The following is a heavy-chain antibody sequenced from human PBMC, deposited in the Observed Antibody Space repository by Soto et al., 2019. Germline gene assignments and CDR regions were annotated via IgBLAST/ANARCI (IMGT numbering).Heavy chain of an antibody. CDR1: GYTFTNYG. D-gene: IGHD3-10*01. V-gene: IGHV1-18*01. J-gene: IGHJ4*02. Sequence: ASVKVSCKASGYTFTNYGISCVLQSPLQWLEWMGWISAYKGDTNYAQNLRGRVTMTTDTSTNTAYMELRSLRDDDTAMYYCARDLDGSGSYYTDYWGPGTLVTVSS. CDR2: ISAYKGDT. CDR3: ARDLDGSGSYYTDY.